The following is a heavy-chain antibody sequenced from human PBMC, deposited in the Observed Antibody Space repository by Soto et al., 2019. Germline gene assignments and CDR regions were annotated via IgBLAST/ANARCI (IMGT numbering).Heavy chain of an antibody. CDR3: ANGEYSYGPKGGFDP. V-gene: IGHV3-23*01. Sequence: EVQLLESGGGLVQPGGSLRLSCAASGFTFSSYAMSWVRQAPGKGVEWVSAISGSGGSTYYADSVKGRFTISRDNSKNTLYLQMNSLRAEDTAVYYCANGEYSYGPKGGFDPWGQGTLVTVSS. CDR2: ISGSGGST. CDR1: GFTFSSYA. J-gene: IGHJ5*02. D-gene: IGHD5-18*01.